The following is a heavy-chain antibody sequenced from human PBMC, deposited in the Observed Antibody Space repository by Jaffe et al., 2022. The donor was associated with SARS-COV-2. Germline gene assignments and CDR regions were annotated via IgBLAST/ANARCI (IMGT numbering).Heavy chain of an antibody. Sequence: EVQLVESGGGLVQPGGSLRLSCAASGFTFSSYWMSWVRQAPGKGLEWVANIKQDGSEKYYVDSVKGRFTISRDNAKNSLYLQMNSLRAEDTAVYYCARDTAMVNYYFDYWGQGTLVTVSS. J-gene: IGHJ4*02. CDR3: ARDTAMVNYYFDY. V-gene: IGHV3-7*01. D-gene: IGHD5-18*01. CDR2: IKQDGSEK. CDR1: GFTFSSYW.